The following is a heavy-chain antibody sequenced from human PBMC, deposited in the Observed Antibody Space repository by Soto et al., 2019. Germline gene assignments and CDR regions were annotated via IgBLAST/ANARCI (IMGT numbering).Heavy chain of an antibody. Sequence: PGESLKISRKVSGISFDDNAIRCVRQMPGKGLEWMVRISRDGSSSSYSPSFQGHVSIYADRTTNTAYLQWSNLTTSDTAMYYCTRLGPGDCGQGTLVTVSS. CDR1: GISFDDNA. J-gene: IGHJ4*02. CDR2: ISRDGSSS. D-gene: IGHD2-8*02. CDR3: TRLGPGD. V-gene: IGHV5-10-1*01.